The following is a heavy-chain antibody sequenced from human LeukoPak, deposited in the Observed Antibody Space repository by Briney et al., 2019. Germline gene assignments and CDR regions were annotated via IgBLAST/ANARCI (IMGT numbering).Heavy chain of an antibody. D-gene: IGHD2-15*01. J-gene: IGHJ3*02. CDR1: GFTFSDYY. CDR2: ISSSGSTI. Sequence: TGGSLRLSCAASGFTFSDYYMSWIRQAPGKGLEWVSYISSSGSTIYYADSVKGRFTISRDNAKNSLYLQMNSLRAEDTAVYYCARGYCSGGSCYRAFDIWGQGTMVTVSS. V-gene: IGHV3-11*04. CDR3: ARGYCSGGSCYRAFDI.